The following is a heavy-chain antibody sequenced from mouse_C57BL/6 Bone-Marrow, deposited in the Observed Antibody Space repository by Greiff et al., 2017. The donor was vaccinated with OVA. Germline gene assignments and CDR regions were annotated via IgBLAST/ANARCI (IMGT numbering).Heavy chain of an antibody. CDR1: GYTFTSYW. Sequence: QVQLQQPGAELVRPGTSVKLSCKASGYTFTSYWMHWVKQRPGQGLEWIGVIDPSDSYTNYNQKFKGKATLTVDTSSSTAYMHLSSLTSEDCAVYYCAREAYYSNYAWFAYWGQGTLVTVSA. CDR2: IDPSDSYT. J-gene: IGHJ3*01. D-gene: IGHD2-5*01. CDR3: AREAYYSNYAWFAY. V-gene: IGHV1-59*01.